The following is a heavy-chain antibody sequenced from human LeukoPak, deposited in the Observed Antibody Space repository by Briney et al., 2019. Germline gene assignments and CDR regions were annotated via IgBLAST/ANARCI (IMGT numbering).Heavy chain of an antibody. Sequence: PGESLKISCKGSGYSFTSYWIGWVRQMPGKGLEWMGITYPDDSDTRYSPSFEGQVIISVDKSINTAYLQWSSLKASDTATYYCARHGHCTNGVCYSNYYYYMDVWGKGTTVTVSS. V-gene: IGHV5-51*01. CDR1: GYSFTSYW. CDR3: ARHGHCTNGVCYSNYYYYMDV. D-gene: IGHD2-8*01. J-gene: IGHJ6*03. CDR2: TYPDDSDT.